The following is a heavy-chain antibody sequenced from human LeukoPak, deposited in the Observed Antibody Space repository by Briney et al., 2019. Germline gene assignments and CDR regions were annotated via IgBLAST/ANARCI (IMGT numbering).Heavy chain of an antibody. CDR2: IYHSGST. V-gene: IGHV4-30-2*01. J-gene: IGHJ6*02. CDR3: ARVKEVVRGVDGMDV. Sequence: SETLSLTCAVSGGSISSGGYSWSWIRQPPGTGLEWIGYIYHSGSTYYNPSLKSRVTISVDRSKNQFSLKLSSVTAADTAVYYCARVKEVVRGVDGMDVWGQGTTVTVSS. CDR1: GGSISSGGYS. D-gene: IGHD3-10*01.